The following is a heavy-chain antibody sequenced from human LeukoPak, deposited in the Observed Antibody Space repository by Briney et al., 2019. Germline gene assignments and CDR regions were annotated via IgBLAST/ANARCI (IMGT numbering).Heavy chain of an antibody. CDR1: GYTFTGYY. D-gene: IGHD1-1*01. Sequence: ASVKVSCKASGYTFTGYYMHWVRQAPGQGLQWMGWINPNSGDTNYAQKFEGRVTMTRDTSISTAYMELSRLRSDDTAVYYCARELGLQRGFDPWGQGTLVTVSS. V-gene: IGHV1-2*02. CDR3: ARELGLQRGFDP. J-gene: IGHJ5*02. CDR2: INPNSGDT.